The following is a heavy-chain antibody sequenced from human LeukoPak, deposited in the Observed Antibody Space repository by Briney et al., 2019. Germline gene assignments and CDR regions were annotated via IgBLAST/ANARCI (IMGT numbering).Heavy chain of an antibody. CDR3: GKAEAGTYYFDY. J-gene: IGHJ4*02. CDR1: GFIFRNYA. V-gene: IGHV3-23*01. Sequence: GGSPRLSCAASGFIFRNYAMRWVRQAPGKGLEWVSAISGGGGDRFYADSVKGRFTISRDNSKNTLYLQMSSLRVEDTAVYYCGKAEAGTYYFDYWGQGTLVTVSS. CDR2: ISGGGGDR. D-gene: IGHD6-19*01.